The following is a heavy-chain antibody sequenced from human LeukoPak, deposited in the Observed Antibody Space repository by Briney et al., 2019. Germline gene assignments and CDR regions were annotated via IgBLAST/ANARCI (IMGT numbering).Heavy chain of an antibody. J-gene: IGHJ4*02. CDR1: GFTFSSYW. D-gene: IGHD2-15*01. V-gene: IGHV3-7*03. CDR2: IRQDGSEK. Sequence: PGGSLRLSCAASGFTFSSYWMSWVRQAPGKGLEWVANIRQDGSEKYYVDSVKGRFTISRDNAKNSLYLQMNSLRAEDTALYYCAKGHPSVQWSADYWGQGTLVTVSS. CDR3: AKGHPSVQWSADY.